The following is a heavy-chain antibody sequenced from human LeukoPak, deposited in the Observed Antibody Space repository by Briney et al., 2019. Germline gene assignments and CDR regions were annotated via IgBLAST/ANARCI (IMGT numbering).Heavy chain of an antibody. Sequence: SETLSLTCTVSGGSINNYYWSWIRQPPGKGLEWIGYVHYSGTTSYNPSLKSRATLSVDTSNNQFSLKLTSVTAADAAVYFCARQLPTAAADTRGYFDYWGQGTVVTVSS. V-gene: IGHV4-59*08. CDR3: ARQLPTAAADTRGYFDY. CDR2: VHYSGTT. CDR1: GGSINNYY. J-gene: IGHJ4*02. D-gene: IGHD6-25*01.